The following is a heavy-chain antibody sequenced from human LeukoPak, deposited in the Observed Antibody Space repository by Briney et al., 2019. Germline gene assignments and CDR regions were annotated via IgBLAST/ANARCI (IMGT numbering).Heavy chain of an antibody. V-gene: IGHV3-23*01. D-gene: IGHD3-22*01. Sequence: GGSLRLSCAASGFTFSSYAMSWVRQAPGKGLEWVSAISGSGGNTDCADSVKGRFTISRDNSKNTLYLQMISLRAEDTAVYYCARRRDSSDGKGFDYWGQGTLVTVSS. CDR2: ISGSGGNT. J-gene: IGHJ4*02. CDR1: GFTFSSYA. CDR3: ARRRDSSDGKGFDY.